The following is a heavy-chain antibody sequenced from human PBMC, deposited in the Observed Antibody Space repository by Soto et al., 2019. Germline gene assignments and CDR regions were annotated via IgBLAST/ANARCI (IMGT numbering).Heavy chain of an antibody. CDR1: GYTFTSYD. CDR2: MNPNSGNT. J-gene: IGHJ6*02. D-gene: IGHD3-16*01. CDR3: ARASPVMIFYFGMDV. V-gene: IGHV1-8*01. Sequence: QVQLVQSGAEVKKPGASVKVSCKASGYTFTSYDINWVRQATGQGLEWMGWMNPNSGNTGYAQKFQGRGTMTRNTAISTAYMELSSLRSEDTAVYYCARASPVMIFYFGMDVWGQGTTVTVSS.